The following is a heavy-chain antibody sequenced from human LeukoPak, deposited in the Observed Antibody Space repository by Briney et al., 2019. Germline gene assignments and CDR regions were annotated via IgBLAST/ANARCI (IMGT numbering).Heavy chain of an antibody. Sequence: SETLSLTSTVSGGSISSYYWSWIPQPPGKGREWIGYIYTSGSTNDNPSLKSRVAISVGTSKQRFSLKLSSVTAAETAVYDCGSGAASERDYCCMDVWGKGATVTVSS. J-gene: IGHJ6*03. V-gene: IGHV4-4*09. CDR2: IYTSGST. CDR3: GSGAASERDYCCMDV. CDR1: GGSISSYY. D-gene: IGHD6-25*01.